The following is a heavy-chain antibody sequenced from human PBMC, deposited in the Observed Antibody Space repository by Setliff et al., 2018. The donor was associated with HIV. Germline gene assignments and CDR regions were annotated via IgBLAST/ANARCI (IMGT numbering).Heavy chain of an antibody. CDR2: ITNDVSAT. V-gene: IGHV3-74*01. D-gene: IGHD6-19*01. CDR3: ARTSIVVAGNDY. J-gene: IGHJ4*02. CDR1: GFAFSHYW. Sequence: GGSLRLSCAASGFTSGFAFSHYWMHWVRQVPGKGLVWVSRITNDVSATTYADFVKGRFTISRDNAKNMVYLQMNSLRVEDTAVYYCARTSIVVAGNDYWGQGTLVTVSS.